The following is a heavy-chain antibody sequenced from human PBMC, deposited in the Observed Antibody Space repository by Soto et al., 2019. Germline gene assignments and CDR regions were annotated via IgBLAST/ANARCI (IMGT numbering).Heavy chain of an antibody. V-gene: IGHV1-69*02. D-gene: IGHD3-9*01. J-gene: IGHJ6*03. CDR2: IIPILGIA. CDR1: GGTFSSYT. CDR3: ARGMFNYDILTGEKSNYYMDV. Sequence: SVKVSCKASGGTFSSYTISWVRQAPGQGLEWMGRIIPILGIANYAQKFQGRVTITADKSTSTAYMELSSLRSEDTAVYYCARGMFNYDILTGEKSNYYMDVWGKGTTVTVSS.